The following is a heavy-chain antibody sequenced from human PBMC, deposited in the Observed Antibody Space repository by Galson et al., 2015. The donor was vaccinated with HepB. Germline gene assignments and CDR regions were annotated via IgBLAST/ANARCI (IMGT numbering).Heavy chain of an antibody. CDR3: AQLGTGY. Sequence: SLRLSCAASGFSFSSNYMNWVRQAPGKGLEWVSVVYGGRKFYADSVEGRFNISRDDSKNTLYLQMSSLRAEDTAIYYCAQLGTGYWGQGTLVTVSS. J-gene: IGHJ4*02. D-gene: IGHD7-27*01. CDR2: VYGGRK. CDR1: GFSFSSNY. V-gene: IGHV3-53*01.